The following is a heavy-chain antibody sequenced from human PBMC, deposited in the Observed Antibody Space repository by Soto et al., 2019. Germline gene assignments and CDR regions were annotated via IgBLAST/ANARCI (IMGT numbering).Heavy chain of an antibody. CDR2: VNPNNGKT. CDR1: GYLFTTYD. J-gene: IGHJ5*02. CDR3: AKDFGGHYNWFDP. Sequence: QVQLIQSGAEVKKPGASVRVSCKTSGYLFTTYDINWVRQAAGRGLEWMGRVNPNNGKTDYAQNFQGRLTMTRDTSISTVYMELSSLTSEDTAVYYCAKDFGGHYNWFDPWGQGTLVTVSS. V-gene: IGHV1-8*01. D-gene: IGHD3-16*01.